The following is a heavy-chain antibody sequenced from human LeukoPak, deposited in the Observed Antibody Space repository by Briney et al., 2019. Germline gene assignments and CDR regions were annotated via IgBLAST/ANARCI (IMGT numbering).Heavy chain of an antibody. J-gene: IGHJ5*02. D-gene: IGHD4-17*01. CDR2: ISSSSSYI. CDR1: GFTFSSYS. V-gene: IGHV3-21*01. CDR3: AREMTTVTTSSWFDP. Sequence: GGSLRLSCAASGFTFSSYSMNRVRQAPGKGLEWVSSISSSSSYIYYADSVKGRFTISRDNAKNSLYLQMNSLRAEDTAVYYCAREMTTVTTSSWFDPWGQGTLVTVSS.